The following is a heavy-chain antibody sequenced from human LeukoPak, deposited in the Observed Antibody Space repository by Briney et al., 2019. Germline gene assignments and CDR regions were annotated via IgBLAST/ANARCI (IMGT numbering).Heavy chain of an antibody. D-gene: IGHD6-13*01. CDR1: GGSFSGYY. Sequence: SETLSLTCAVYGGSFSGYYWSWIRQPPGKGLEWIGEINHSGSTNYNPSLKSRVTISVDTSKNQFSLKLSSVTAADTAVYYCARVKRAAAGRTYYYYMDVWGKGTTVTVSS. J-gene: IGHJ6*03. CDR2: INHSGST. V-gene: IGHV4-34*01. CDR3: ARVKRAAAGRTYYYYMDV.